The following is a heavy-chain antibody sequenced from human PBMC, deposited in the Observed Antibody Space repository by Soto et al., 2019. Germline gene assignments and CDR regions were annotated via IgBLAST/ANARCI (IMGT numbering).Heavy chain of an antibody. CDR3: ARDFFPSRVLGY. Sequence: QVQLVESGGGVVQPGRSLRLSCAASGFTFSSYGMHWVRQAPGKGLEWVAVIWYDGSNKYYADSVKGRFTISRDNSKNTLYLQMNSLRAEDTAVYYCARDFFPSRVLGYWGQGTLVTVSS. D-gene: IGHD2-8*02. J-gene: IGHJ4*02. CDR2: IWYDGSNK. V-gene: IGHV3-33*01. CDR1: GFTFSSYG.